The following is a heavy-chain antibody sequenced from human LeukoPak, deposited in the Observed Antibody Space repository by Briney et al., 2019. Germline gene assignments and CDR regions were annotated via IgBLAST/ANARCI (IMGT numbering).Heavy chain of an antibody. J-gene: IGHJ3*02. Sequence: GESLKISCKGSGYSFTSYWIGWVRQMPGKGLEWMGIIYPGDSDTRYSPSFQGQVTISADKSISTAYLQWSSLKASDTAMYYCASHYYDSSGYYSAFDIWGQGTMVTVSS. CDR2: IYPGDSDT. D-gene: IGHD3-22*01. CDR1: GYSFTSYW. V-gene: IGHV5-51*01. CDR3: ASHYYDSSGYYSAFDI.